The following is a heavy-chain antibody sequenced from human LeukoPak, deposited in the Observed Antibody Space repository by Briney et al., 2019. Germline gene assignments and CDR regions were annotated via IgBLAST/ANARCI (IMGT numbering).Heavy chain of an antibody. J-gene: IGHJ6*02. V-gene: IGHV3-11*01. D-gene: IGHD6-19*01. CDR1: GFTFSDYY. CDR3: ARSTSEQWLVSREDYYYYGMDV. Sequence: KPGGSLRLSCAASGFTFSDYYVSWIRQAPGKGLEWVSYISSSGSTIYYADSVKGRFTISRDNAKNSLYLQMNSLRAEDTAVYYCARSTSEQWLVSREDYYYYGMDVWGQGTTVTVSS. CDR2: ISSSGSTI.